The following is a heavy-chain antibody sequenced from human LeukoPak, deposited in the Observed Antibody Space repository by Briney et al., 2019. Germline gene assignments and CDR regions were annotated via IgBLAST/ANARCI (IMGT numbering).Heavy chain of an antibody. V-gene: IGHV4-34*01. CDR2: INHSGST. CDR1: GFTFSGYS. D-gene: IGHD5-24*01. Sequence: LSCTASGFTFSGYSMNWIRQPPGKGLEWIGEINHSGSTNYNPSLKSRVTISVDTSKNQFSLKLSSVTAADTAVYYCARGSRRWLHGLSHAKYYFDYWGQGTLVTVSS. CDR3: ARGSRRWLHGLSHAKYYFDY. J-gene: IGHJ4*02.